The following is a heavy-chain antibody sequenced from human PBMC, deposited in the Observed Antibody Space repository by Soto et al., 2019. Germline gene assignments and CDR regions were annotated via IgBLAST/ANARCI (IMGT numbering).Heavy chain of an antibody. V-gene: IGHV4-39*01. CDR3: ARHPSDFWFDP. Sequence: SKTLSLTCSLSGSAISSISYFWGSICQPPGKGLEWIGSIYYSGSTYYNPSLKSRVTVSVDTSKNQFSLKLSSVTAADTAVYYCARHPSDFWFDPWGQGTLVTVS. J-gene: IGHJ5*02. D-gene: IGHD2-21*02. CDR1: GSAISSISYF. CDR2: IYYSGST.